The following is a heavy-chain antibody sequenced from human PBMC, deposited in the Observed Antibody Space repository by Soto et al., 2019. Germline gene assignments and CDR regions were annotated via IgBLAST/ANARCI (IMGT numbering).Heavy chain of an antibody. CDR2: IKTKTEGGTR. J-gene: IGHJ6*02. CDR1: GFTFSDAW. Sequence: EVQLVESGGGLVKSGGSLRLSCAASGFTFSDAWMSWVRQAPGKGLEWVGRIKTKTEGGTRDYAAPVKGRFTISRDDSKNTLYLQMNSLKTEDTAVYYCTTGWIQKWVGHYYYAMDVWGQGTTVTVSS. D-gene: IGHD5-18*01. CDR3: TTGWIQKWVGHYYYAMDV. V-gene: IGHV3-15*01.